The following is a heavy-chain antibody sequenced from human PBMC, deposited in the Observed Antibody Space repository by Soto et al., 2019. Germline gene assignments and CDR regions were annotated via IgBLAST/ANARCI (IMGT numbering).Heavy chain of an antibody. V-gene: IGHV1-18*01. Sequence: GASVKVSCKASGYTFTIYGISWVLQAPGQGLEWMGWISAYNGNTNYAQKLQGRVTMTTDTSTSTAYMELRSLRSDDTAVYYCATACSGGSCSHDAFDIWGQGTMVTVSS. CDR1: GYTFTIYG. J-gene: IGHJ3*02. D-gene: IGHD2-15*01. CDR2: ISAYNGNT. CDR3: ATACSGGSCSHDAFDI.